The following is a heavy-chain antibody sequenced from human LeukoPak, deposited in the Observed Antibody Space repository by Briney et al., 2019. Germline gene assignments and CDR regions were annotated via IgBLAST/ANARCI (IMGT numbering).Heavy chain of an antibody. Sequence: SENLSLNCTVSSVSINSYYWAWIRPPPGLGLEWIGYTYYSGTTNEHPSLKSRVTISVDTSKNQFSLRLTSVTAADTAVYYCAREGLHYYYYYMDVWGKGTTVTVSS. CDR3: AREGLHYYYYYMDV. D-gene: IGHD3-16*01. CDR1: SVSINSYY. CDR2: TYYSGTT. V-gene: IGHV4-59*12. J-gene: IGHJ6*03.